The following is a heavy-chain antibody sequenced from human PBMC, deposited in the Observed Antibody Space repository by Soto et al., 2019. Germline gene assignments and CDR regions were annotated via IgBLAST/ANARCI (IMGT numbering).Heavy chain of an antibody. V-gene: IGHV4-39*01. D-gene: IGHD3-10*01. Sequence: PSETLSLTCTVSGGSISSSNYYWGWIRQPPGKGLEHIGSISYSGSTYYNPSLKSRVTISVDTSKNQFSLKLSSVTAADTAVYYCARRGSGSYSDYWGQGTLVTVSS. J-gene: IGHJ4*02. CDR3: ARRGSGSYSDY. CDR2: ISYSGST. CDR1: GGSISSSNYY.